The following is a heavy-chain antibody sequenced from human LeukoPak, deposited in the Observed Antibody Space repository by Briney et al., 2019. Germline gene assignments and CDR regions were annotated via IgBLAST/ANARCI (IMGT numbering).Heavy chain of an antibody. CDR3: ERVVTVTSPRYGYYGMDA. Sequence: SETLSLTCTVSGGAISGYYWTWIRQPPGKGLEWIGYIYYSGSTNYNPSLKSRVTISVDTSENQSSLKLSSVTAADTAVYYCERVVTVTSPRYGYYGMDAWGQGTTVTVSS. CDR1: GGAISGYY. CDR2: IYYSGST. V-gene: IGHV4-59*01. J-gene: IGHJ6*02. D-gene: IGHD4-11*01.